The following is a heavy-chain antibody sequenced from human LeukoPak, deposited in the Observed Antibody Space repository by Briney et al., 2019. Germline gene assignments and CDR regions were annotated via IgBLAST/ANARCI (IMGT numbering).Heavy chain of an antibody. CDR2: INHSGST. CDR3: SLGIVLYGMGG. CDR1: GGSFSGYY. Sequence: SETLSLTCAVSGGSFSGYYWSWIRQPPGKGLEWIGEINHSGSTNYNPSLKSRVIISVDTSYNQCALKLSSVCDGGRAGCYYSLGIVLYGMGGLGQG. D-gene: IGHD2/OR15-2a*01. J-gene: IGHJ6*02. V-gene: IGHV4-34*01.